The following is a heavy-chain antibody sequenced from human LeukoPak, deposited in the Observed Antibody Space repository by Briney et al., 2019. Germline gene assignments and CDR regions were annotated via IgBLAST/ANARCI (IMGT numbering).Heavy chain of an antibody. CDR2: INHSGST. CDR1: GGSFSGYY. CDR3: ARTYDFWSGYPAAYYFDY. Sequence: SETLSLTCAVYGGSFSGYYWSWIRQPPGKGLEWIGEINHSGSTNYNPSLKSRVTISVDTSKNQFSLKLSSVTAADTAVYYCARTYDFWSGYPAAYYFDYWGQGTLVTVSP. J-gene: IGHJ4*02. D-gene: IGHD3-3*01. V-gene: IGHV4-34*01.